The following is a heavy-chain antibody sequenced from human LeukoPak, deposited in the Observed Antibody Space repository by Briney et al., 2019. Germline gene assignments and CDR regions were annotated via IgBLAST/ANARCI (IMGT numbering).Heavy chain of an antibody. CDR3: ARDAPPPGNYYDSSGYYYVVHYFDY. D-gene: IGHD3-22*01. CDR2: IYYSGST. V-gene: IGHV4-59*12. J-gene: IGHJ4*02. Sequence: SETLSLTCTVSGGSISSYYWSWIRQPPGKGLEWIGYIYYSGSTNYNPSLKSRVTISVDTSKNQFSLKLSSVTAADTAVYYCARDAPPPGNYYDSSGYYYVVHYFDYWGQGTLVTVSS. CDR1: GGSISSYY.